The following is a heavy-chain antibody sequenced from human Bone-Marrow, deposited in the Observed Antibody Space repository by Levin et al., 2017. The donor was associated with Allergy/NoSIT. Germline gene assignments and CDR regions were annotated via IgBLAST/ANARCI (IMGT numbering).Heavy chain of an antibody. J-gene: IGHJ4*02. D-gene: IGHD3-3*01. V-gene: IGHV4-59*08. Sequence: SETLSLTCTVSGGSISSYYWSWIRQPPGKGLEWIGYIYYSGSTNYNPSLKSRVTISVDTSKNQFSLKLSSVTAADTAVYYCARHRSGGGPRYFDYWGQGTLVTVSS. CDR1: GGSISSYY. CDR2: IYYSGST. CDR3: ARHRSGGGPRYFDY.